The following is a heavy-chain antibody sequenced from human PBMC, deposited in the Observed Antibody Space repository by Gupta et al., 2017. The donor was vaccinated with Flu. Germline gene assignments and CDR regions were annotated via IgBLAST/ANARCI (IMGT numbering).Heavy chain of an antibody. Sequence: QVQLQQWGAGLLKPSETLSLTCAVYGGPFNDYSWSWIRQPPGKGLEWIGEIDHSGSTNYNPSLKSRLTISRDTSKNQFSLRLSSVAAADTAVYYCARVKRLVLRWFDPWGQGTLVTVSS. CDR3: ARVKRLVLRWFDP. CDR2: IDHSGST. J-gene: IGHJ5*02. CDR1: GGPFNDYS. V-gene: IGHV4-34*01.